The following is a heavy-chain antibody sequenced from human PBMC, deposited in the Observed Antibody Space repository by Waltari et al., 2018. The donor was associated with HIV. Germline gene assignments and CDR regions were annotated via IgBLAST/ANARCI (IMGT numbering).Heavy chain of an antibody. D-gene: IGHD3-3*01. J-gene: IGHJ3*02. CDR2: ISSSSSYI. CDR3: ARDTSFWSSPDLDAFDI. Sequence: EVQLVESGGGMVKPGGYLRLSCAASGFTFSSYSMNWVRQAPGKGREWVSAISSSSSYIYDADSVKGRFTISRDNAKNSLYLQMNSLRAEDTAVYYCARDTSFWSSPDLDAFDIWGQGTMVTVSS. CDR1: GFTFSSYS. V-gene: IGHV3-21*01.